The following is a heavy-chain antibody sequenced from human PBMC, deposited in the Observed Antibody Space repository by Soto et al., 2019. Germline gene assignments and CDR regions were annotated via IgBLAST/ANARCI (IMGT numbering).Heavy chain of an antibody. V-gene: IGHV3-30-3*01. Sequence: QVQLVESGGGVVQPGRSLRLSCAASGFTFSSYAMHWVRQAPGKGLEWVAVISYDGSNKYYADSVKGRFTISRDNSKHTLYLQMNSLRAEDTAVYYCARDRLADYDYYYYGMDVWGQGTTVTVSS. CDR3: ARDRLADYDYYYYGMDV. CDR2: ISYDGSNK. CDR1: GFTFSSYA. D-gene: IGHD4-17*01. J-gene: IGHJ6*02.